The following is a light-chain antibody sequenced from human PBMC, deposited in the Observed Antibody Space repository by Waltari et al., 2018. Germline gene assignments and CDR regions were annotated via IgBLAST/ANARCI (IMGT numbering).Light chain of an antibody. V-gene: IGLV3-21*04. CDR1: NIGSKS. Sequence: SYVVTQSPSVSVAPGETARITCGGDNIGSKSVHWYQQRPGQAPVLVISYDSDRPSGIPERFSGSNSGNTATLTSSGVEADDEADYYCLVWHSTTDHHGVFGGGTKLTVL. CDR2: YDS. CDR3: LVWHSTTDHHGV. J-gene: IGLJ2*01.